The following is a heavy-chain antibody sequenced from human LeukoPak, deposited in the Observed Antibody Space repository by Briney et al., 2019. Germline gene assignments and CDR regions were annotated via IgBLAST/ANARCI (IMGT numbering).Heavy chain of an antibody. D-gene: IGHD5-24*01. V-gene: IGHV1-69*13. CDR3: AREREDYYYGMDV. J-gene: IGHJ6*02. CDR2: IIPIFGTA. Sequence: GASVKVSCKASGGTFSSYAISWVRPAPGQGLEWMGGIIPIFGTANYAQKFQGRVTITADESTSTAYMELSSLRSEDTAVYYCAREREDYYYGMDVWGQGTTVTVSS. CDR1: GGTFSSYA.